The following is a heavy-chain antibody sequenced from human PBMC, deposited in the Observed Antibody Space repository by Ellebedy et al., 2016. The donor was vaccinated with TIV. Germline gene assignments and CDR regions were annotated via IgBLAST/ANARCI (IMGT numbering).Heavy chain of an antibody. D-gene: IGHD4-17*01. CDR1: GFSFRSYW. CDR2: IRQDGSDM. Sequence: GGSLRLSCVGSGFSFRSYWMSWVRQAPGKGLEWVANIRQDGSDMYYVDSVKGRFTISRDNAKNSLYLLMNNLSAEDTGVYYCATDGSYGDYRSPTHAFEIWGQGTLVTVSS. CDR3: ATDGSYGDYRSPTHAFEI. J-gene: IGHJ3*02. V-gene: IGHV3-7*01.